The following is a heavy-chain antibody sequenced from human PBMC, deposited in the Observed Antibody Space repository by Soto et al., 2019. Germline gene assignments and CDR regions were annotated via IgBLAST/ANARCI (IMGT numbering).Heavy chain of an antibody. V-gene: IGHV4-59*01. D-gene: IGHD6-19*01. Sequence: SETLSLTCTVSGGSISSYYWSWIRQPPGKGLEWIGYIYYSGSTNYNPSLKSRVTISVDTSKNQFSLKLSSVTAAETAVYYCARVAVAGRTDYYYYGMDVWGQGTTVTVSS. J-gene: IGHJ6*02. CDR3: ARVAVAGRTDYYYYGMDV. CDR1: GGSISSYY. CDR2: IYYSGST.